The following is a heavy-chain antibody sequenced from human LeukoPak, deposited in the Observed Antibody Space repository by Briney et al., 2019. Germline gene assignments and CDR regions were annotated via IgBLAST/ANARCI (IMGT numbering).Heavy chain of an antibody. CDR1: GFTFSSCD. D-gene: IGHD3-10*01. CDR3: AKSDTTMGRGDY. CDR2: ISDSGDRT. Sequence: PGGSLRLSCAASGFTFSSCDMSWVRQAPGKGLEWVSVISDSGDRTYYAGSVKGRFTISRDNSNNTLYLQMNSLRAEDTAVYYCAKSDTTMGRGDYWGQGTLVTVSS. V-gene: IGHV3-23*01. J-gene: IGHJ4*02.